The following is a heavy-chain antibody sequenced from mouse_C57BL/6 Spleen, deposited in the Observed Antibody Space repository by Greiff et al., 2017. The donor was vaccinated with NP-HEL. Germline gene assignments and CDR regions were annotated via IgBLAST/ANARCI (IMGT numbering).Heavy chain of an antibody. Sequence: VQLQQSGAELVRPGASVTLSCKASGYTFTDYEMHWVKQTPVHGLEWIGAIDPETGGTAYNQKFKGKAILTADKSSSTAYMELRSLTSEDSAVYYCTRNGDYGSPWYFDVWGTGTTVTVSS. CDR1: GYTFTDYE. J-gene: IGHJ1*03. CDR3: TRNGDYGSPWYFDV. CDR2: IDPETGGT. V-gene: IGHV1-15*01. D-gene: IGHD1-1*01.